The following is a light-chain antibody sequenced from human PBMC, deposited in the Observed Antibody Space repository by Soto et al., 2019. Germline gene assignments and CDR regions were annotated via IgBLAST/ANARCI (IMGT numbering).Light chain of an antibody. CDR2: DAS. CDR3: QQSYNSPYT. Sequence: DIQMTQSPASLSASVGDRVTITCRASQAINKNLNWYRHKLGKAPELLIYDASDSQAGVPSRFSCSGSGAEFTLIISGLQPEDFATYYCQQSYNSPYTFGQGTKLEIK. J-gene: IGKJ2*01. V-gene: IGKV1-39*01. CDR1: QAINKN.